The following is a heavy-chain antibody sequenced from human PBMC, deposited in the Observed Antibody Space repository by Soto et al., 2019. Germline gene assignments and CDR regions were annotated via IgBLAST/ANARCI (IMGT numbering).Heavy chain of an antibody. J-gene: IGHJ4*02. D-gene: IGHD3-10*01. CDR1: GYTLTELS. V-gene: IGHV1-24*01. CDR3: ATGDYFGSGRVFNEDRFDL. CDR2: FDPEDGET. Sequence: GASVKVSCKVSGYTLTELSMHWVRQAPGKGLEWMGGFDPEDGETIYAQKFQGRVTMTEDTSTDTAYMELSSLRSEDTAVYYCATGDYFGSGRVFNEDRFDLRGQGSLDTDS.